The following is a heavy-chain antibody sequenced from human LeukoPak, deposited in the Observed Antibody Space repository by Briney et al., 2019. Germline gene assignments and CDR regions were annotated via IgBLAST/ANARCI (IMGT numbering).Heavy chain of an antibody. CDR1: GFTFSSYW. CDR2: IYSDGSSI. V-gene: IGHV3-74*01. Sequence: GGSLRLSCAASGFTFSSYWMHWVRQAPGKGLVWVSRIYSDGSSISYADSVKGRFTISRDNAKNTLYLQMDSLRAEDTAVYYCAGDPYGWFLFDYWSQGTLVTVSS. CDR3: AGDPYGWFLFDY. D-gene: IGHD6-19*01. J-gene: IGHJ4*02.